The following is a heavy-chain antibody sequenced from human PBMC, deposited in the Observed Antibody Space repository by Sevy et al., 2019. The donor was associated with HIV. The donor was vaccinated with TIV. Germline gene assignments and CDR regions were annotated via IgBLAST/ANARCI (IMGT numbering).Heavy chain of an antibody. CDR1: GFTFSTYW. V-gene: IGHV3-7*03. CDR3: AKDFHDYGDFYFDY. Sequence: GGSLRLSCAASGFTFSTYWMSWVRQAPGKGLEWVANIKQDGSDKNYMDSVKGRFTISRDNSKNTLYLQMTSLRAEDTAVYYCAKDFHDYGDFYFDYWGRGTLVTVSS. D-gene: IGHD4-17*01. CDR2: IKQDGSDK. J-gene: IGHJ4*02.